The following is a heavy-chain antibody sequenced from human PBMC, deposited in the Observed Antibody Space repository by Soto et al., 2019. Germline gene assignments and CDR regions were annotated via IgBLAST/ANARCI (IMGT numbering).Heavy chain of an antibody. Sequence: PSETLSLTCAVYGGSFSGYYWSWIRQPPGKGLEWIGEINHSGSTNYNPSLKSRVTISVDTSKNQFSLKLSSVTAADTAVYYCAREKWYYDILTGYPNWFDPWGQGTLVTVSS. J-gene: IGHJ5*02. D-gene: IGHD3-9*01. CDR1: GGSFSGYY. CDR2: INHSGST. V-gene: IGHV4-34*01. CDR3: AREKWYYDILTGYPNWFDP.